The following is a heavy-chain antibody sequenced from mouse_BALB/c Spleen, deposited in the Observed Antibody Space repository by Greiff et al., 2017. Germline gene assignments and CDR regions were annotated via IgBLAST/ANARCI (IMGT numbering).Heavy chain of an antibody. CDR1: GYSITSDYA. CDR3: ARRRDYGFAY. V-gene: IGHV3-2*02. Sequence: VQLKQSGPGLVKPSQSLSLTCTVTGYSITSDYAWNWIRQFPGNKLEWMGYISYSGSTSYNPSLKSRISITRDTSKNQFFLQLNSVTTEDTATYYCARRRDYGFAYWGQGTLVTVSA. D-gene: IGHD2-4*01. J-gene: IGHJ3*01. CDR2: ISYSGST.